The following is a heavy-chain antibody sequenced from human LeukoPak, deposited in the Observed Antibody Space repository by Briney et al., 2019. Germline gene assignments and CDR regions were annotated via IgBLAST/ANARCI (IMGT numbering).Heavy chain of an antibody. V-gene: IGHV1-69*04. D-gene: IGHD3-22*01. CDR2: IIPILGIA. CDR1: GGTFSSYA. CDR3: ARAGAFYYDSSGFTDY. Sequence: SVKVSCKASGGTFSSYAISWVRQAPGQGLEWMGRIIPILGIANYAQKFQGRVTITADKSTSTAYMELSSLRSEDTAVYYCARAGAFYYDSSGFTDYWGQGTLVTVSS. J-gene: IGHJ4*02.